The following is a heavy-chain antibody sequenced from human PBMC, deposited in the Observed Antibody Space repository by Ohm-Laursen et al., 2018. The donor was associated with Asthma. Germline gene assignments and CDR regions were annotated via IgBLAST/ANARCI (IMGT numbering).Heavy chain of an antibody. J-gene: IGHJ4*02. Sequence: ASVKVSCKSLGGPFSTSVFGWVRQAPGQGLEWLGGLNSVFGTSTYAQKFHDRFTITADEYTSTVNMTLSSLTSEDTAVYYCARKAGSCIVSTCYSLDFWGQGTLVTVSA. D-gene: IGHD2-15*01. CDR2: LNSVFGTS. V-gene: IGHV1-69*13. CDR3: ARKAGSCIVSTCYSLDF. CDR1: GGPFSTSV.